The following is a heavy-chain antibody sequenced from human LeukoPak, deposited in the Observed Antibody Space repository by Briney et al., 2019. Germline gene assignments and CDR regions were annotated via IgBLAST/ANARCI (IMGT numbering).Heavy chain of an antibody. V-gene: IGHV3-7*01. CDR2: MKIEGSEE. CDR3: TRWARYCSSGSCYSWFDP. J-gene: IGHJ5*02. CDR1: GFTFSSYW. D-gene: IGHD2-15*01. Sequence: GGSLRLSCVASGFTFSSYWMSWVRQAPGKGLEWVANMKIEGSEEYYVDSVKDRFTISRDNAKNSLYLQMNSLRVDDTAVYYCTRWARYCSSGSCYSWFDPWGQGTLVTVSS.